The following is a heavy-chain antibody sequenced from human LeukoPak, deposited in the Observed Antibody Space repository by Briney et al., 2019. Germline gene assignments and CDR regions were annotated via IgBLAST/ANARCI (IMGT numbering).Heavy chain of an antibody. CDR1: GFTFSDHY. CDR3: ARERESSGWYPAGAFDI. V-gene: IGHV3-72*01. Sequence: PGGSLRLSCAASGFTFSDHYMDWVRQAPGKGLEWVGRTRNKANSYTTEYAASVKGRFTISRDDSKNSLYLQMNSLKTEDTAVYYCARERESSGWYPAGAFDIWGQGTMVTVSS. CDR2: TRNKANSYTT. J-gene: IGHJ3*02. D-gene: IGHD6-19*01.